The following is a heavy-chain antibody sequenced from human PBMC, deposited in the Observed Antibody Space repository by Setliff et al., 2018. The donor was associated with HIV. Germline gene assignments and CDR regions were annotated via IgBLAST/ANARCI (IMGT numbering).Heavy chain of an antibody. V-gene: IGHV1-2*02. Sequence: ASVKVSCKASGYTFTGYYLHWVRQAPGQGLEWMGWINPNGGYTNYAQKFLGRVTMTQGTSFTTAYLELSRLGSDDTAVYYCAADNYNCNSFDSWGQGTMVTVSS. D-gene: IGHD1-1*01. J-gene: IGHJ4*03. CDR1: GYTFTGYY. CDR3: AADNYNCNSFDS. CDR2: INPNGGYT.